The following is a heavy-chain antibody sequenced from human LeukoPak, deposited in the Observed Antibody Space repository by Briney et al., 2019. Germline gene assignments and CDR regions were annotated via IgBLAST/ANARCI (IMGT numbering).Heavy chain of an antibody. CDR1: GFTFSSYS. Sequence: PGGSLRLSCAASGFTFSSYSMNWVRQAPGKGLEWVSSISSSSSYIYYADSVKGRFTISRDNAKNSLYLQMNSLRAEDTAVYYCARGPDFWSGYFTEAFDIWGQGTVVTVSS. V-gene: IGHV3-21*01. J-gene: IGHJ3*02. CDR2: ISSSSSYI. D-gene: IGHD3-3*01. CDR3: ARGPDFWSGYFTEAFDI.